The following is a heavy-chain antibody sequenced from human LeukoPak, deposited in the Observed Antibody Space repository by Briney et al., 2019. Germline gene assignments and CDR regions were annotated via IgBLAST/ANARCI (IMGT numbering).Heavy chain of an antibody. CDR1: GGSISSYY. CDR2: IYYSGST. CDR3: AREARYSSGRRDFDY. V-gene: IGHV4-59*01. Sequence: PSETLSLTCTVSGGSISSYYWSWIRQPLGKGLEWIGYIYYSGSTNYNPSLKSRVTISVDTSKNQFSLKLSSVTAADTAVYYCAREARYSSGRRDFDYWGQGTLVTVSS. D-gene: IGHD6-19*01. J-gene: IGHJ4*02.